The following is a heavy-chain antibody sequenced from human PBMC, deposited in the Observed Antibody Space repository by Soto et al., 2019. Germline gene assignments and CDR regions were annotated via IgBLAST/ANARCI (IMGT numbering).Heavy chain of an antibody. D-gene: IGHD3-10*01. V-gene: IGHV4-28*01. CDR1: GYSISSSNW. CDR2: IYYSGST. Sequence: QVQLQESGPGLVKPSDTLSLTCAVSGYSISSSNWWGWIRQPPGKGLEWIGYIYYSGSTYYNPSRQRRFTRSVDTPNNQFSLKLSSVTAVDTAVYYCAGINPGAGYYYGMDVWGQGTTVTVAS. J-gene: IGHJ6*02. CDR3: AGINPGAGYYYGMDV.